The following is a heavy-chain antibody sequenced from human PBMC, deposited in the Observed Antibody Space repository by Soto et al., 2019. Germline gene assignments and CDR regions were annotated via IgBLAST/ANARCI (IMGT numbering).Heavy chain of an antibody. CDR1: GGSISSGGYY. CDR3: ARAGEYDFWSGYYNNWFDP. D-gene: IGHD3-3*01. Sequence: PSETLSLTCTVSGGSISSGGYYWSWIRQHPGKGLEWIGYIYYSGSTYYNPSLKSRVTISVDTSKNQFSLKLSSVTAADTAVYYCARAGEYDFWSGYYNNWFDPWGQGTLVTVSS. J-gene: IGHJ5*02. V-gene: IGHV4-31*03. CDR2: IYYSGST.